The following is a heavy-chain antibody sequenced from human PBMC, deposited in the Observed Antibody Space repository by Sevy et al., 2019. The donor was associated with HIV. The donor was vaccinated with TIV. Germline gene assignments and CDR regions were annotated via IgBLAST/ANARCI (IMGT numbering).Heavy chain of an antibody. CDR2: MWYDGNNK. V-gene: IGHV3-33*01. CDR3: ARGPSLLVAGAAGYLDY. CDR1: GFTLSSFG. J-gene: IGHJ4*02. Sequence: GGSLRLSCPASGFTLSSFGIHWVRQAPGKGLEWVALMWYDGNNKYYADSVKGRFTISRDSSKNTLYLQMNNLRAEDTAVYYCARGPSLLVAGAAGYLDYWGQGTLVTVSS. D-gene: IGHD2-21*01.